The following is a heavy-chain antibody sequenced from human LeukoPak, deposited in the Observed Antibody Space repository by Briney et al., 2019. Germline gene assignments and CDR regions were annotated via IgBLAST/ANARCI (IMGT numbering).Heavy chain of an antibody. CDR3: ARVEVGPSGNVIDY. D-gene: IGHD3/OR15-3a*01. Sequence: SETLSLTYAVYGGSLSDYHWRWLRQPPGKGLEWIGEISHSGSTNYNPSLKSRLTVSLDTPKNQFSLRLSSVTAADTAVYYCARVEVGPSGNVIDYWGQGTLVTVSS. V-gene: IGHV4-34*01. J-gene: IGHJ4*02. CDR1: GGSLSDYH. CDR2: ISHSGST.